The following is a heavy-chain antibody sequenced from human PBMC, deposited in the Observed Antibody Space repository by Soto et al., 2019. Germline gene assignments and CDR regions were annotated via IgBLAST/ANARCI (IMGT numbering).Heavy chain of an antibody. J-gene: IGHJ6*03. D-gene: IGHD3-10*01. CDR2: ILYDGNNK. Sequence: QGQLVESGGGVVQPGRSLRLSCAASGFTFISYGMHWVRQAPGKGLEWVAFILYDGNNKDYADSVKGRFTIPRDNTNNTLALQMNSLRPEDTAVYYWSKGVHRFTSYYMDVWVKGTAVGVS. CDR3: SKGVHRFTSYYMDV. V-gene: IGHV3-30*03. CDR1: GFTFISYG.